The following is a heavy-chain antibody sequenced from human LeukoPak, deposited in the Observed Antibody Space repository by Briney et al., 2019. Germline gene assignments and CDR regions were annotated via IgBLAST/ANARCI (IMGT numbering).Heavy chain of an antibody. V-gene: IGHV4-31*03. CDR3: ARSGCSSTSCYVREPSNCLACWFDP. CDR1: GGSISSGGYY. J-gene: IGHJ5*02. Sequence: PSETLSLTCTVSGGSISSGGYYWSWIRQHPGKGLEWIGYISYSGSAYYNPSLKSRITISVDTSKNQFSLKLSSVTAADTAVYYCARSGCSSTSCYVREPSNCLACWFDPWGQGTLVTVSS. D-gene: IGHD2-2*01. CDR2: ISYSGSA.